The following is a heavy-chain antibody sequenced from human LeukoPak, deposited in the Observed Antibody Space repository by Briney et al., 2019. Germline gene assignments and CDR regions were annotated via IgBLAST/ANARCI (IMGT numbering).Heavy chain of an antibody. J-gene: IGHJ4*02. CDR2: IKPDGSEK. CDR1: GFTFSDYW. CDR3: AKVGKYSSGWYDY. Sequence: GGSLRLSCAASGFTFSDYWMSWVRQAPGKGLQWVANIKPDGSEKYYVDSVKGRFTISRDNAKNSLYLQMNSLRAEDTAVYYCAKVGKYSSGWYDYWGQGTLVTVSS. V-gene: IGHV3-7*03. D-gene: IGHD6-19*01.